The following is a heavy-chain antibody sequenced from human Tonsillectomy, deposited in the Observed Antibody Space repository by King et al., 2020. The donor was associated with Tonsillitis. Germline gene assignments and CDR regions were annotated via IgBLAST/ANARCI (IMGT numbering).Heavy chain of an antibody. V-gene: IGHV4-61*02. J-gene: IGHJ3*02. CDR3: ARDRSGRSSWYGAFDI. CDR1: GGSINSGSYY. Sequence: LQLQESGPGLVKPSQTLSLTCTVSGGSINSGSYYWSWIRQPAGKGLEWIGRIYTSGSTNYNPSLKSRVTMSVDMSKNQLSLELSSVTAADTAVYYCARDRSGRSSWYGAFDIWGQGTMVTVSS. D-gene: IGHD6-13*01. CDR2: IYTSGST.